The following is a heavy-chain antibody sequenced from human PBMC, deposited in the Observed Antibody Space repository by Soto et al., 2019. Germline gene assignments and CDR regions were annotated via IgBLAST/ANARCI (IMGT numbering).Heavy chain of an antibody. CDR3: EGHLVGCTRGNFAS. CDR2: IYPYDSDT. D-gene: IGHD2-2*01. CDR1: GYSFTSYW. J-gene: IGHJ4*01. V-gene: IGHV5-51*01. Sequence: PGESLKISCKTSGYSFTSYWIGWVRQLPGKGMEWMGNIYPYDSDTRYSPSFQGQVTISADTSITTAYLQWSGLRASDTAMYFCEGHLVGCTRGNFASWGQGRLVSVRS.